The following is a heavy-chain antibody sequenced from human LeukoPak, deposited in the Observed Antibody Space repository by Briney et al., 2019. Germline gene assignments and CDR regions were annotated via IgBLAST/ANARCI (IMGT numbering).Heavy chain of an antibody. CDR2: ISGSGGST. D-gene: IGHD6-13*01. CDR3: AKDGHSSSWYNWFDP. Sequence: GGSLRLSCAAPGFTFSSYAMSWVRQAPGKGLEWVSAISGSGGSTYYADSVKGRFTISRDNSKYTLYLQMNSLRAEDTAVYYCAKDGHSSSWYNWFDPWGQGTLVTVSS. CDR1: GFTFSSYA. J-gene: IGHJ5*02. V-gene: IGHV3-23*01.